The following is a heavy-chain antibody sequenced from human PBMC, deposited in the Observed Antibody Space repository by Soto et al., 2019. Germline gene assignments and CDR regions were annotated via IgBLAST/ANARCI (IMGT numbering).Heavy chain of an antibody. V-gene: IGHV4-39*02. D-gene: IGHD3-10*01. J-gene: IGHJ4*01. Sequence: SETLSLTCTVSGGSISSSSYYWGWIRQPPGKGLEWIGSIYYSGSTYYNPSLKSRVTISVDTSKNQFSLKLSSVTAADTAVYYCARDYYGSGSYSPFDDYWAQGTLVTVSS. CDR2: IYYSGST. CDR1: GGSISSSSYY. CDR3: ARDYYGSGSYSPFDDY.